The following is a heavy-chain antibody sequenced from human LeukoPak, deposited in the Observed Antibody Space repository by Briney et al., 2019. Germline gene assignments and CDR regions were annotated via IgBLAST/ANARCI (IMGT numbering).Heavy chain of an antibody. D-gene: IGHD3-3*01. CDR2: IYYSWST. J-gene: IGHJ5*02. CDR1: GGSISSCY. Sequence: SETLSLTCTVSGGSISSCYWICIRQPPGKGLEWIVYIYYSWSTNYNPSRKSRVTISVDTSKNQFSLKLSSVTAADTAVYYCARDRGGDFWSGYFPLSWFDPWGQGTLVTVSS. CDR3: ARDRGGDFWSGYFPLSWFDP. V-gene: IGHV4-59*01.